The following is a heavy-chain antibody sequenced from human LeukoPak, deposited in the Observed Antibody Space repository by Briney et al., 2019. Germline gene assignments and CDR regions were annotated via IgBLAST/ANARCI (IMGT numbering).Heavy chain of an antibody. D-gene: IGHD3-16*01. V-gene: IGHV4-59*01. CDR3: AREGLIYFDY. CDR1: GGSISSYY. CDR2: IYYSGST. Sequence: SETLSLTCTVSGGSISSYYWSWIRQPPGKGLEWIGYIYYSGSTNYNPSLKSRVTISVDTSKNQFSLKLSSVTAADTAVYYCAREGLIYFDYWGQGTLVTVPS. J-gene: IGHJ4*02.